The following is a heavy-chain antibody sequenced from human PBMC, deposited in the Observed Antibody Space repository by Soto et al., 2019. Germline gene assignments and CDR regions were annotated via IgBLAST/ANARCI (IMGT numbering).Heavy chain of an antibody. CDR2: IIPIFGTA. J-gene: IGHJ4*02. CDR3: ARYGGNPNFDY. V-gene: IGHV1-69*13. D-gene: IGHD2-15*01. CDR1: GGTFSSYA. Sequence: VASVKVSCKASGGTFSSYAISWVRQAPGQGLEWMGGIIPIFGTANYAQKFQGRVTITADESTSTAYMELSSLRSEDTAVYYCARYGGNPNFDYWGQGTLVTVSS.